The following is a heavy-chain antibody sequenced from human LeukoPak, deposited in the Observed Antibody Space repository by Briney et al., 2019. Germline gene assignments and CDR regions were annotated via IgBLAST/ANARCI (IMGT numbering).Heavy chain of an antibody. D-gene: IGHD2-2*01. CDR2: INPNSGGT. CDR1: GYTFTGYY. CDR3: AREVVVVVPAAMGGYYYMDV. J-gene: IGHJ6*03. V-gene: IGHV1-2*02. Sequence: ASVKVSCKASGYTFTGYYMHWGRQARGHRLEWLGWINPNSGGTNYAQKFQGRVTMTRDTSISTAYMELSRLRSDDTAVYYCAREVVVVVPAAMGGYYYMDVWGKGTTVTVSS.